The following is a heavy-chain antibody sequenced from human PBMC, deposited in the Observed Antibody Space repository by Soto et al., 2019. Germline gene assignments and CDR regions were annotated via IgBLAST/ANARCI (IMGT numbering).Heavy chain of an antibody. Sequence: QVPLVQSGAEVQKPGSWWRFSGRLPGAPFNTYAFSWVRQAPGQGLEWMGGIIPALDSPHYAQSFQGRLTLSADMSTSTAHMDLSSLRSDDTAVYYCARGGAGYLDLWGQGTLVTVSS. J-gene: IGHJ4*02. CDR1: GAPFNTYA. V-gene: IGHV1-69*06. D-gene: IGHD1-26*01. CDR2: IIPALDSP. CDR3: ARGGAGYLDL.